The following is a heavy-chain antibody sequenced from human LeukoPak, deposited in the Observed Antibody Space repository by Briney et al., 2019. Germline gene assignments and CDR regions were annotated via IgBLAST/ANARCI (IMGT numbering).Heavy chain of an antibody. V-gene: IGHV4-4*07. Sequence: SETLSLTCTVSGGSISRYYWSWIRQPAGKGLEWIGRIYTSGSTNYNPSLKSRVTMSVDTSKNQFSLKLSSVTAADTAVYYCARVIIAAAAPPLFDPWGQGTLVTVSS. D-gene: IGHD6-13*01. CDR1: GGSISRYY. J-gene: IGHJ5*02. CDR2: IYTSGST. CDR3: ARVIIAAAAPPLFDP.